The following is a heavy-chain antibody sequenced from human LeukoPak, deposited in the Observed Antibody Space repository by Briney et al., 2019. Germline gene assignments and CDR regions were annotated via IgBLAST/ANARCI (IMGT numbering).Heavy chain of an antibody. CDR2: IYYSGST. CDR1: GGSISSSSYY. D-gene: IGHD2-21*01. V-gene: IGHV4-39*01. Sequence: SETLSLTCTVSGGSISSSSYYWGWIRQPPGTGLEWIGSIYYSGSTYYNPSLKSRVTISVDTSKNQFSLKLSSVTAADTAVYYCARLVKGFPFDYWGQGTLVTVSS. J-gene: IGHJ4*02. CDR3: ARLVKGFPFDY.